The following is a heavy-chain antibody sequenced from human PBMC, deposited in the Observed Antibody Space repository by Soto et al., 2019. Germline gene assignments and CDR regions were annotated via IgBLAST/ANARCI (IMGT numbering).Heavy chain of an antibody. CDR2: ISGSGADT. CDR1: GFIFSNYA. J-gene: IGHJ4*02. V-gene: IGHV3-23*01. D-gene: IGHD2-15*01. Sequence: PGGSLRLSCAPSGFIFSNYAMSWVRQARGKGLEWVSAISGSGADTYYTESAKGRFTISRDNFKNTLYLRMNSLGAEDTAVYYCAKDTGRGGGSVFDYWGQGTLVTVSS. CDR3: AKDTGRGGGSVFDY.